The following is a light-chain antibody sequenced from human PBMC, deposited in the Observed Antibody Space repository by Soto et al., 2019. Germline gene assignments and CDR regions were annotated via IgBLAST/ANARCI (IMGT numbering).Light chain of an antibody. J-gene: IGLJ2*01. V-gene: IGLV2-14*03. CDR1: SSDVGTYNY. Sequence: QSALTQPASVSGPPGQSIAISCTGSSSDVGTYNYVSWYQQYPGKAPKLIIYDVTNRPSGVSNRFSGSKSGDTASLTISGLQAEDEADYYCSSYTTSSTRVFGGGTKVTVL. CDR3: SSYTTSSTRV. CDR2: DVT.